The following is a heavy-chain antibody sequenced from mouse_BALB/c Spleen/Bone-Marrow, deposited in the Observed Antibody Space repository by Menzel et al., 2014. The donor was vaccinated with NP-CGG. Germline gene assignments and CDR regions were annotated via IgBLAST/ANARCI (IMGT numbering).Heavy chain of an antibody. CDR2: INPGSGGT. Sequence: IEWVKQRPGQGLEWIGVINPGSGGTNYNEKFKAKATLTADKSSSTAYMQLSSLTSDDSAVYFCARCLTGTSAMDYWGQGTSVTVSS. J-gene: IGHJ4*01. V-gene: IGHV1-54*01. D-gene: IGHD4-1*01. CDR3: ARCLTGTSAMDY.